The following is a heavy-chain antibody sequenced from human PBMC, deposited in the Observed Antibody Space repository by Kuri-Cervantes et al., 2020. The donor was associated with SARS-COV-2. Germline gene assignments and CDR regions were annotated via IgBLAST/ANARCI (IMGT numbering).Heavy chain of an antibody. D-gene: IGHD5-18*01. CDR2: INPNSGGT. CDR3: ARGVRGYSYGLDY. J-gene: IGHJ4*02. Sequence: ASVKVSCKASGYTFTGYYMHWVRQAPGQGLEWMGWINPNSGGTNYAQKFQGRVTMTRDTSISTAYMELRSLRSGDTAVYYCARGVRGYSYGLDYWGQGTLVTVSS. CDR1: GYTFTGYY. V-gene: IGHV1-2*02.